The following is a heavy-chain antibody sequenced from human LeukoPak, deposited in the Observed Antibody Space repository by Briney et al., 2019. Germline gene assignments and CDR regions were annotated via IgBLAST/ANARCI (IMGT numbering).Heavy chain of an antibody. V-gene: IGHV4-61*02. CDR3: ARGCSSTSCYRSFDY. D-gene: IGHD2-2*02. CDR2: IYTSGST. J-gene: IGHJ4*02. Sequence: TLSLTCTVSGGSISSGSYYWSWIRQPAGKGLEWIGRIYTSGSTNYNPSLKSRVTISVDTSKNQFSLKLSSVTAADTAVYYCARGCSSTSCYRSFDYWGQGTLVTVSS. CDR1: GGSISSGSYY.